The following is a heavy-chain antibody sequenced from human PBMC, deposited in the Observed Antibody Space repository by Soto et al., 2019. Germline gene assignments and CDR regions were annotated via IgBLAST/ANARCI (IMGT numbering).Heavy chain of an antibody. CDR3: ARGAQGFFPVSGIYFYFDH. CDR1: GYIFTDHL. CDR2: VHPDSGGT. J-gene: IGHJ4*02. V-gene: IGHV1-2*02. Sequence: ASVKVSCKTSGYIFTDHLIHWVRQSPGQGLQWVGWVHPDSGGTNVAQAFQDRVTMTADTSITTAYMDLARLRPDDTAIFYCARGAQGFFPVSGIYFYFDHWGQGTPGTV. D-gene: IGHD3-22*01.